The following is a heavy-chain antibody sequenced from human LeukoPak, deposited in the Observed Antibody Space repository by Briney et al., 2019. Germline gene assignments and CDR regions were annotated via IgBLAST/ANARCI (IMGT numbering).Heavy chain of an antibody. Sequence: SETLSLTCTVSGGSISSGSYYWSWIRQPAGKGLEWIGRIYTSGSTNYNPSLKSRVTISVDTSKNQFSLKLSSVTAADTAVYYCARDLRPPEGIPQYYYGMDVWGQGTTVTVSS. CDR3: ARDLRPPEGIPQYYYGMDV. D-gene: IGHD6-13*01. CDR1: GGSISSGSYY. V-gene: IGHV4-61*02. J-gene: IGHJ6*02. CDR2: IYTSGST.